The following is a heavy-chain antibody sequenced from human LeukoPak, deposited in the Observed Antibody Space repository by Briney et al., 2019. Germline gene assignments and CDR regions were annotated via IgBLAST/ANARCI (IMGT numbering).Heavy chain of an antibody. J-gene: IGHJ5*02. CDR1: GYTFSNYA. CDR2: IIPIFGTA. CDR3: AREAEGLGQSIRFLEWLSIFDP. D-gene: IGHD3-3*01. Sequence: ASVKVSCKASGYTFSNYAISWVRQAPGQGLEWMGGIIPIFGTANYAQKFQGRVTITADESTSTAYMELSSLRSEDTAVYYCAREAEGLGQSIRFLEWLSIFDPWGQGTLVTVSS. V-gene: IGHV1-69*13.